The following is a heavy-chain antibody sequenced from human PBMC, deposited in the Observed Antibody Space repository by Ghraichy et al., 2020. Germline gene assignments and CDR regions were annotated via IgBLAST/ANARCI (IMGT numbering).Heavy chain of an antibody. D-gene: IGHD2-15*01. J-gene: IGHJ3*02. Sequence: ASVKVSCKVSGYTLTELSMHWVRQAPGKGLEWMGGFDPEDGETIYAQKFQGRVTMTEDTSTDTAYMELSSLRSEDTAVYYCATWILGYCSGGSCLNPEGAFDIWGQGTMVTVSS. CDR1: GYTLTELS. CDR3: ATWILGYCSGGSCLNPEGAFDI. CDR2: FDPEDGET. V-gene: IGHV1-24*01.